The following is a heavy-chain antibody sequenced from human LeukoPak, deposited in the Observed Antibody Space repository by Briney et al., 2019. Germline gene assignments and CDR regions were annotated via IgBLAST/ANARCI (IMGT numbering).Heavy chain of an antibody. Sequence: KPSETLSLTCTVSGGSISSRSNFWGSIRQPPGRGVEWIVSISYSGSTYYNPSLKSRVTISVDTSKISFSLKLSSVTAADTAVYYCARLTPYSGSPLGDYWGQGTLVTVSS. J-gene: IGHJ4*02. CDR2: ISYSGST. V-gene: IGHV4-39*01. CDR1: GGSISSRSNF. CDR3: ARLTPYSGSPLGDY. D-gene: IGHD1-26*01.